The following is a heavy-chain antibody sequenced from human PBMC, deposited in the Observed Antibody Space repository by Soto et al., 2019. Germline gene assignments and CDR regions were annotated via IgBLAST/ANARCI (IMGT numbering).Heavy chain of an antibody. V-gene: IGHV3-74*01. D-gene: IGHD2-2*01. CDR1: GFTFSSYW. J-gene: IGHJ6*02. CDR2: INSDGSST. CDR3: ARDERVIVEVLAAPYYYYGMDV. Sequence: GGSLRLSCAASGFTFSSYWMHWVRQAPGKGLVWVSRINSDGSSTSYADSVKGRFTISRDKAKTTLYLQMNSLRAEDTAVYYCARDERVIVEVLAAPYYYYGMDVWGQGTTVTVSS.